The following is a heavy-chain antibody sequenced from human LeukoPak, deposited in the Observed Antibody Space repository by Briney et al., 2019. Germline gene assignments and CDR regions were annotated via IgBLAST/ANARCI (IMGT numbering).Heavy chain of an antibody. J-gene: IGHJ6*02. V-gene: IGHV5-51*01. CDR3: ARRSYYHYGLDL. Sequence: GESLKISCKASGYIYSTYWIGWVRQMPGKGLEWMGTIYPGDSDTRYSPSFQGKVTISVDKSINTAYLQWRSLEASDTAIYYCARRSYYHYGLDLWGQGTTVTVSS. CDR1: GYIYSTYW. CDR2: IYPGDSDT.